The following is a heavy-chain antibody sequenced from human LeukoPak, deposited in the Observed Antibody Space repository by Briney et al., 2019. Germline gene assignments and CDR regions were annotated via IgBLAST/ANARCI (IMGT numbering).Heavy chain of an antibody. CDR3: ARRGGDY. CDR2: IYTSGST. D-gene: IGHD4-23*01. V-gene: IGHV4-4*09. Sequence: SETLSLTCTVSGGTISSYYWSWIRQPPGKGLEWIGYIYTSGSTNYNPSLKSRVTISADTSKNQFSLKLSSVTAADTAVYYCARRGGDYWGQGILVTVSS. J-gene: IGHJ4*02. CDR1: GGTISSYY.